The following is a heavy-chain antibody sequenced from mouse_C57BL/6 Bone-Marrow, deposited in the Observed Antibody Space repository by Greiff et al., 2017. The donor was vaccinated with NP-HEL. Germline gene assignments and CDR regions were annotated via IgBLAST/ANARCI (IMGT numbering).Heavy chain of an antibody. CDR3: ARAFYDYDYFDY. CDR2: ISYDGSN. Sequence: EVQLQESGPGLVKPSQSLSLPCSVTGYSITSGYYWNWIRQFPGNKLEWMGYISYDGSNNYNPSLKNRISITRDTSKNQFFLKLNSVTTEDTATYYCARAFYDYDYFDYWGQGTTLTVSS. V-gene: IGHV3-6*01. J-gene: IGHJ2*01. D-gene: IGHD2-4*01. CDR1: GYSITSGYY.